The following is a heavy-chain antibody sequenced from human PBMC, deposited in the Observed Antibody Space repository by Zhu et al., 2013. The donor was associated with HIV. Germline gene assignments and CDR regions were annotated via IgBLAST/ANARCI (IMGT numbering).Heavy chain of an antibody. D-gene: IGHD5-12*01. CDR1: GGTFSSYA. J-gene: IGHJ4*02. CDR2: IIPIFGTA. V-gene: IGHV1-69*01. Sequence: VQLVQSGAEVKKPGSSVKVSCKASGGTFSSYAINWVRQAPGQGLEWMGGIIPIFGTAKYAQKFQGRVTITADASRNTVYMEVRSLRSEDTAVYYCASFIGGIVATMALVYWGQGTLVTVSS. CDR3: ASFIGGIVATMALVY.